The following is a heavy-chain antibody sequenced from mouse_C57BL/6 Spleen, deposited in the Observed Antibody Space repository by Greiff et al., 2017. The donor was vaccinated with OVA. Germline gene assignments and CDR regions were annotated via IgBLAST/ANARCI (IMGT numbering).Heavy chain of an antibody. J-gene: IGHJ1*03. CDR1: GFNIKDYY. CDR2: IDPEDGDT. Sequence: VQLQQSGAELVRPGASVKLSCTASGFNIKDYYMHWVKQRPEQGLEWIGRIDPEDGDTEYAQKFQGKATMTADTSSNTAYLQLSSLTSEDTAVYYCTFYYYGSSWYFDVWGTGTTVTVSS. V-gene: IGHV14-1*01. CDR3: TFYYYGSSWYFDV. D-gene: IGHD1-1*01.